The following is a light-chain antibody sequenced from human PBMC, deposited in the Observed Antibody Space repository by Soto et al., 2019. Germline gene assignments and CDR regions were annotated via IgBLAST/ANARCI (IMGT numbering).Light chain of an antibody. CDR3: LQHNSFPRT. CDR2: GAS. J-gene: IGKJ1*01. Sequence: DIQMTQSPSSLSASVGDRVTITCRASQGIRIDLGWFQQRPGKAPKRLIYGASSLQSGVPSRFSGSGSVTEFTLTISNLQPEDFATYYCLQHNSFPRTFGQGTKVEIK. V-gene: IGKV1-17*02. CDR1: QGIRID.